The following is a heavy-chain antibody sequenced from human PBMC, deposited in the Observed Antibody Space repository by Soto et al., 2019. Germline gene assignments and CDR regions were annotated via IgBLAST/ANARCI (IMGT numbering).Heavy chain of an antibody. CDR1: GYSFTSYW. Sequence: GESLKISCNGSGYSFTSYWIGWVRQMPGKGLEWMGIIYPGDSDTRYSPSFQGQVTISAHKSISTAYLQWSSLKASDTAMYYCARQISLSVRSAQIGWFDPWGQGTLVTVSS. J-gene: IGHJ5*02. D-gene: IGHD4-17*01. V-gene: IGHV5-51*01. CDR3: ARQISLSVRSAQIGWFDP. CDR2: IYPGDSDT.